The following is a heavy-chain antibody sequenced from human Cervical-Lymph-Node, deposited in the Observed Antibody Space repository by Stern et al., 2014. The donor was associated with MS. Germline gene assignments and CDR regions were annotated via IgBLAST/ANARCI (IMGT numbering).Heavy chain of an antibody. CDR2: IYFSGST. V-gene: IGHV4-31*03. Sequence: LVESGPGLVKPSQTLSLTCTVSGGSINSGGHYWSWIRQHPEKGLEWIGYIYFSGSTDYNPSLKSRVAISIDTSNNQFSLNLNSVTAADTAVYYCARGSGSSGFDPWGQGTLVIASS. CDR1: GGSINSGGHY. CDR3: ARGSGSSGFDP. D-gene: IGHD6-13*01. J-gene: IGHJ5*02.